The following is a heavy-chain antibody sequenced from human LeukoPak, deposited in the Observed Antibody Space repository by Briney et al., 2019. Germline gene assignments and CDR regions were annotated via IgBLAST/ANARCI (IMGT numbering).Heavy chain of an antibody. D-gene: IGHD6-19*01. CDR3: ARAIAVAVDY. J-gene: IGHJ4*02. Sequence: KSSETLSLTCIVSGGSIGSYYWSWIRQHPGKGLEWIGYIYYSGSTYYNPSLKSRVTISVDTSKNQFSLKLSSVTAADTAVYYCARAIAVAVDYWGQGTLVTVSS. CDR1: GGSIGSYY. V-gene: IGHV4-31*03. CDR2: IYYSGST.